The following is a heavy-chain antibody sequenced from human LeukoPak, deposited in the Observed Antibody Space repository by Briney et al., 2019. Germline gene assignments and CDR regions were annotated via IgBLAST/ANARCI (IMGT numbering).Heavy chain of an antibody. CDR1: GFTFGDYA. J-gene: IGHJ5*02. D-gene: IGHD3-22*01. V-gene: IGHV3-49*04. CDR2: IRSKAYGGTT. CDR3: TREYYCDSSDR. Sequence: PGGSLRLSCTASGFTFGDYAMSWVRQAPGKGLEWVGFIRSKAYGGTTEYAASVKGRFTISRDDSKSIAYLQMNSLKTEDTAVYYCTREYYCDSSDRWGQGTLVTVSS.